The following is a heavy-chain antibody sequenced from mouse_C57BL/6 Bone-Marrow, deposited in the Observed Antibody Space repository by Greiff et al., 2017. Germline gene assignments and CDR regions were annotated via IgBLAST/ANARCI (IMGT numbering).Heavy chain of an antibody. CDR1: GFTFSSYA. D-gene: IGHD6-5*01. CDR2: ISDGGSYT. CDR3: ARDPISPSY. V-gene: IGHV5-4*01. Sequence: EVQLKESGGGLVKPGGSLKLSCAASGFTFSSYAMSWVRQTPEKRLEWVATISDGGSYTYYPDNVKGRFTISRDNAKNNLYLQMRHLKSEDTAMYYCARDPISPSYWGQGTLVTVSA. J-gene: IGHJ3*01.